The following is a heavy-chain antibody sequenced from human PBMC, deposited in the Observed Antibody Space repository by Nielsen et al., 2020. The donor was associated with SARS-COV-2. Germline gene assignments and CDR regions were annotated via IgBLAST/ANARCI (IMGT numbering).Heavy chain of an antibody. Sequence: WVRQAPGQGLEWMGIFNPSGGSTSYAQKFQGRVTMTRDTSTSTVYMELSSLRSEDTAVYYCARAHRYSSSSKDYYYYYMDVWGKGTTVTVSS. CDR3: ARAHRYSSSSKDYYYYYMDV. CDR2: FNPSGGST. D-gene: IGHD6-6*01. J-gene: IGHJ6*03. V-gene: IGHV1-46*01.